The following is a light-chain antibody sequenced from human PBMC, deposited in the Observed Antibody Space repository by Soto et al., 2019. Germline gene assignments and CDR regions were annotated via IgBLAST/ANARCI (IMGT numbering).Light chain of an antibody. CDR3: QQRSNWPPEVT. V-gene: IGKV3-11*01. CDR2: DAS. CDR1: PSVSSS. Sequence: EIVLTQSPDTLSLSPGERATLSCRASPSVSSSLAWYQKKPGQAPRLLIYDASNRATGIPARFSGSGSGTDFTLTISSLEPEDFAVYYCQQRSNWPPEVTFGPGTKVDIK. J-gene: IGKJ3*01.